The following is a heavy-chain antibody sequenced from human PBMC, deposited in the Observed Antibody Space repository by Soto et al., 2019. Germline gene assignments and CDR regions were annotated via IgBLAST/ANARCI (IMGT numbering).Heavy chain of an antibody. CDR2: IKQDGSEK. V-gene: IGHV3-7*03. Sequence: GASVRLSCAASGFTFSTYWMTWVRQAPGKGLEWVANIKQDGSEKYYVDSVKGRFTISRDNAKNSLNLQMNSLRVEDTAVYYCARDRDWNYAGNFDYWGQGTLVTVSS. D-gene: IGHD1-7*01. J-gene: IGHJ4*02. CDR3: ARDRDWNYAGNFDY. CDR1: GFTFSTYW.